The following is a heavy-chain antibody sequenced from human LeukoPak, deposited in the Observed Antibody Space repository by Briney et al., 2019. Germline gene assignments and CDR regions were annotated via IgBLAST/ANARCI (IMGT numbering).Heavy chain of an antibody. V-gene: IGHV3-30*02. D-gene: IGHD6-13*01. CDR2: IRFDGSND. CDR3: AKRGGGTAAAGANGY. J-gene: IGHJ4*02. CDR1: GFTFNSYG. Sequence: QAGGSLRLSCAASGFTFNSYGIHWVRQAPGKGLEWVAFIRFDGSNDYYADSVKGRFTISRDNSKNTLYLQMNSLRAEDTAVYYCAKRGGGTAAAGANGYWGQGTLVTVSS.